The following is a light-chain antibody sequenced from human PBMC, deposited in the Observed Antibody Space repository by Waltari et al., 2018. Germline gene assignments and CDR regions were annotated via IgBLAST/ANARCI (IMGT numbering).Light chain of an antibody. CDR1: XSNIGAGYD. J-gene: IGLJ3*02. V-gene: IGLV1-40*01. CDR3: QSXDSSLSGXV. CDR2: GNS. Sequence: QSVLTQPPSVSGAPGQRVTISCTGXXSNIGAGYDVHWYQQLPGTAPKLLIYGNSNRPSGVPDRFSGSKSGASASLAITGLQAEXEADYYCQSXDSSLSGXVFGGGTKLTVL.